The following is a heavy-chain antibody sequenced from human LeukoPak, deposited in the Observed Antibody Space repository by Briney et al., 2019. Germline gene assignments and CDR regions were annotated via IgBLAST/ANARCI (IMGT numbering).Heavy chain of an antibody. D-gene: IGHD3-22*01. Sequence: LETLSLTCTVSGCSISSYYWSWIRQPPGKGLEWIGYIYYSGSTNYNPSLKSRVTISVDTSKNQFSLKLSSVTAADTAVYYCARDRSGYDSSGYYYYYYGMDVWGQGTTVTVSS. CDR2: IYYSGST. J-gene: IGHJ6*02. CDR3: ARDRSGYDSSGYYYYYYGMDV. V-gene: IGHV4-59*01. CDR1: GCSISSYY.